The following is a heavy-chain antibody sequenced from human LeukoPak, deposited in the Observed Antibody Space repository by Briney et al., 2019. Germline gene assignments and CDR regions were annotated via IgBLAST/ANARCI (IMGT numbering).Heavy chain of an antibody. CDR3: AKVRAWVVPAAYNWFDP. D-gene: IGHD2-2*01. J-gene: IGHJ5*02. V-gene: IGHV3-23*01. Sequence: GGSLRLSCAASGFTFSSYAMSWVRQAPGKGLEWVSAISGSGGSTYYADSVKGRFTISRDNSKNTLYLQMNSLRAEDTAVYYCAKVRAWVVPAAYNWFDPWGQGTLVTVSS. CDR1: GFTFSSYA. CDR2: ISGSGGST.